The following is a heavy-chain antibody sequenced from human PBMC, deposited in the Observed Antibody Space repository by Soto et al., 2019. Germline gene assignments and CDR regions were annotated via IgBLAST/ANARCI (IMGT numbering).Heavy chain of an antibody. CDR1: GFTFSSYG. D-gene: IGHD3-3*01. CDR3: AKWAPTDNDFGSDLGTSGMDV. CDR2: ISYDGRNK. J-gene: IGHJ6*02. V-gene: IGHV3-30*18. Sequence: QVQLVESGGGVVQPGRSLRLSCAASGFTFSSYGMHWVRQAPGKGLEWVAVISYDGRNKDYADSVKGRFTLSRDNSRNTVYLQMNSLRVDDTAVYYCAKWAPTDNDFGSDLGTSGMDVWGQGTTVTVSS.